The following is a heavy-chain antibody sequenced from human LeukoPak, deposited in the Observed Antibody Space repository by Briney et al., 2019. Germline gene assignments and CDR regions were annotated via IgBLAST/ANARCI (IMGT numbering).Heavy chain of an antibody. Sequence: HPGGSLRLSCAASGFTFSSYAMHWVRQAPGKGLEWVAVISYDGSNKYYADSVKGRFTISRDNSKNTLYLQVNSLRAEDTAVYYCARAYFRWHQLVNNWFDPWGQGTLVT. D-gene: IGHD6-13*01. CDR1: GFTFSSYA. J-gene: IGHJ5*02. CDR3: ARAYFRWHQLVNNWFDP. V-gene: IGHV3-30*04. CDR2: ISYDGSNK.